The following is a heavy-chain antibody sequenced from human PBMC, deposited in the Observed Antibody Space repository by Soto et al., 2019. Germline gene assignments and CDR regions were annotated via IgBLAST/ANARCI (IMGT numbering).Heavy chain of an antibody. CDR1: GGSISSYY. D-gene: IGHD1-26*01. J-gene: IGHJ4*02. CDR2: IYYSGST. CDR3: ARRYGGNFDY. Sequence: SETLSLTCTVSGGSISSYYWSWIRQPPGKGLEWIGYIYYSGSTNYNPSLKSRVTISVDRSKNQFSLKLSSVTAADTAVYYCARRYGGNFDYWGQGVLVTVSS. V-gene: IGHV4-59*01.